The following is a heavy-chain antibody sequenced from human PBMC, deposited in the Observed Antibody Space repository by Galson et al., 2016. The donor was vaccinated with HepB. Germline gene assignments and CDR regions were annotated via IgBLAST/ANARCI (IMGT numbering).Heavy chain of an antibody. CDR3: AREFGDCSNTRCSKQFFDY. V-gene: IGHV1-46*01. J-gene: IGHJ4*02. Sequence: SVKVSCKASGYTFTGYYMHWLRQAPGQGLEWMTILNPDDGKTHSAQNFQGRVTMTRDSATSTIYLELSSLTSEDTAVYYFAREFGDCSNTRCSKQFFDYWGQGTLVTVSS. CDR1: GYTFTGYY. CDR2: LNPDDGKT. D-gene: IGHD2-2*01.